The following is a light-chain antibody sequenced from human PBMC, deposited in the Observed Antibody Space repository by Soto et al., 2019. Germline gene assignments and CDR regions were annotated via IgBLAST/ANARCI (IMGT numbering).Light chain of an antibody. J-gene: IGLJ1*01. CDR2: DVR. CDR1: SNDVGDYDY. CDR3: ASYRMSSPVV. V-gene: IGLV2-14*03. Sequence: QSALTQPASVSGSPGQSIAISCTGTSNDVGDYDYVSWYQHHPGKAPKLLIYDVRDRPSGVSRRFSGSKSGNTASLTISGLQADYEAVYYCASYRMSSPVVFGTGTKLTVL.